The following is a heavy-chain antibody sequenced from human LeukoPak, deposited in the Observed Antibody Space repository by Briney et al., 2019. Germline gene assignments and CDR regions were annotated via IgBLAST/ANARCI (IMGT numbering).Heavy chain of an antibody. CDR2: IYSGGST. D-gene: IGHD1-20*01. CDR1: GFTVSANY. CDR3: ARDNFYNWFDP. J-gene: IGHJ5*02. V-gene: IGHV3-66*02. Sequence: GGSLRLSCAASGFTVSANYMTWVRQAPGKGLEWVSVIYSGGSTYHADSVKGRFIISRDKSKNTVYLQMNSLRTEDTAVYYCARDNFYNWFDPWGQGTLVTVSS.